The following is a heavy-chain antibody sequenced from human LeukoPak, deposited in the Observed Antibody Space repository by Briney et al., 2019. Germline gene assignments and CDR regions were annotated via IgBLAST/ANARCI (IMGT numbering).Heavy chain of an antibody. J-gene: IGHJ4*02. CDR1: GFTFSDFY. CDR2: ISNSGSTI. CDR3: ARSADRSGYFREITLYYFDY. Sequence: GGSLRPSCAASGFTFSDFYMTWIRQAPGKGLEWVSYISNSGSTIYYADSVKGRFTISRDNAKNSLYLQMNSLRAEDTAVYYCARSADRSGYFREITLYYFDYWGQGALVTVSS. D-gene: IGHD3-22*01. V-gene: IGHV3-11*01.